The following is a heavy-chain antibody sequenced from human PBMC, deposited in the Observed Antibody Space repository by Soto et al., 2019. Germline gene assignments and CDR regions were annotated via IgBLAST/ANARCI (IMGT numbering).Heavy chain of an antibody. CDR3: ERGAGYYDILTGYYAYYGMDV. Sequence: QGQLVQSGAEVKKPGSSVKVSCKASGGTFSSYAISWVRQAPGQGLEWMGGIIPIFGTANYAQKFQGRVTITADESTSTAYMELSSLSSEATAVYDCERGAGYYDILTGYYAYYGMDVWGQGTTVTV. CDR1: GGTFSSYA. D-gene: IGHD3-9*01. CDR2: IIPIFGTA. V-gene: IGHV1-69*01. J-gene: IGHJ6*02.